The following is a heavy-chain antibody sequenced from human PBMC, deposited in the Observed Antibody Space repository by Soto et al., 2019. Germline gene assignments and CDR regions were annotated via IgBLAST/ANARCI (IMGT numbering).Heavy chain of an antibody. J-gene: IGHJ4*02. CDR3: ARPLYADYFDY. V-gene: IGHV1-3*01. CDR2: VNAGNGYT. CDR1: GYTFTSYA. Sequence: QVQLVQSGAEVKKPGASVKVSCKASGYTFTSYALHWVPQAPGQRLEWMGWVNAGNGYTKYSQNFQGRVTITRDTSATTSYMELSGLRSEDTAVYYCARPLYADYFDYWGQGTLVTVSS. D-gene: IGHD4-17*01.